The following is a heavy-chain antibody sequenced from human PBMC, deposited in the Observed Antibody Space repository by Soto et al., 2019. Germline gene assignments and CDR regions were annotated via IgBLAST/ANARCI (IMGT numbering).Heavy chain of an antibody. CDR3: AKRVAVAGNFDY. Sequence: EVQLVESGGGLVQPGGSLRLSCAASGFTFSSYSMNWVRQAPGKGLEWVSAISGSGGSTYYADSVKGRFTISRDNSKNTLYLQMNSLRAEDTAVYYCAKRVAVAGNFDYWGQGTLVTVSS. V-gene: IGHV3-23*04. CDR2: ISGSGGST. D-gene: IGHD6-19*01. CDR1: GFTFSSYS. J-gene: IGHJ4*02.